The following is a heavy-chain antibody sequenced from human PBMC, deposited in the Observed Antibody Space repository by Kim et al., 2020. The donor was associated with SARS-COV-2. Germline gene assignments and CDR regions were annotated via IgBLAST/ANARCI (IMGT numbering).Heavy chain of an antibody. V-gene: IGHV1-18*01. D-gene: IGHD3-3*01. J-gene: IGHJ4*02. CDR3: ARRGSAYYDFWSGYSYYFDY. Sequence: ASVKVSCKASGYTFNSYGISWVRQAPGQGLEWMGWISAYNGNTNYAQKLQGRVTMTTDTSTSTAYMELRSLRSDDTAVYYCARRGSAYYDFWSGYSYYFDYWGQGTLVTVSS. CDR2: ISAYNGNT. CDR1: GYTFNSYG.